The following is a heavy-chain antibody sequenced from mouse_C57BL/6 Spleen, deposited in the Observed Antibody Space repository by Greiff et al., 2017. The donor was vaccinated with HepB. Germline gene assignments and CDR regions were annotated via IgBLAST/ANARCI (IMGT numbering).Heavy chain of an antibody. Sequence: QVHVKQSGAELVKPGASVKLSCKASGYTFTSYWMHWVKQRPGRGLEWIGRIDPNSGGTKYNEKFKSKATLTVDKPSSTAYMQLSSLTSGDSAVYYCARFYSNSPFYYAMDYWGQGTSVTISS. D-gene: IGHD2-5*01. J-gene: IGHJ4*01. CDR3: ARFYSNSPFYYAMDY. V-gene: IGHV1-72*01. CDR1: GYTFTSYW. CDR2: IDPNSGGT.